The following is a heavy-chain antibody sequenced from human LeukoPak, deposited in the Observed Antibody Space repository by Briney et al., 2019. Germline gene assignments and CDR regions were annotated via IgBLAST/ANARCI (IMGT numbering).Heavy chain of an antibody. Sequence: SETLSLTCTVSGGSISSYYWSWIRQPPGKGLEWSVYIYYSGSTNYNTSLKSRVTISVDTSKNQFSLKLSSVTAADTAVYYCASHLSGYSSGWYYFDYWGQGTLVTVSS. CDR3: ASHLSGYSSGWYYFDY. V-gene: IGHV4-59*08. CDR1: GGSISSYY. CDR2: IYYSGST. D-gene: IGHD6-19*01. J-gene: IGHJ4*02.